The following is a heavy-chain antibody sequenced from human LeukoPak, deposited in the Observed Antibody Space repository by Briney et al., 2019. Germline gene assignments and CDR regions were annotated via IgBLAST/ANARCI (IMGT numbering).Heavy chain of an antibody. CDR3: ARIGFYYYYRKSAFYI. Sequence: SETLSLTCTVSGGSISSYYWSWIRQPPGKGLEWIGYIYYSGSTNYNPSLKSRVTISVDTSKNQFSLKLSSVTAADTAVYYCARIGFYYYYRKSAFYILGQGT. V-gene: IGHV4-59*08. D-gene: IGHD3-22*01. CDR2: IYYSGST. J-gene: IGHJ3*02. CDR1: GGSISSYY.